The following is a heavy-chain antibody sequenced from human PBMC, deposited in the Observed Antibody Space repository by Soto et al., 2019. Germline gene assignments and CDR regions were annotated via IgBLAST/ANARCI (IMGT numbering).Heavy chain of an antibody. Sequence: SVKVSCKASGGTFSSYAISWVRQAPGQGLEWMGGIIPIFGTANYAQKFQGRVTITADESTSTAYMELSSLRSEDTAVYYCASGRGIAAAGPHDYWGQGTLVTVSP. V-gene: IGHV1-69*13. D-gene: IGHD6-13*01. CDR1: GGTFSSYA. CDR3: ASGRGIAAAGPHDY. J-gene: IGHJ4*02. CDR2: IIPIFGTA.